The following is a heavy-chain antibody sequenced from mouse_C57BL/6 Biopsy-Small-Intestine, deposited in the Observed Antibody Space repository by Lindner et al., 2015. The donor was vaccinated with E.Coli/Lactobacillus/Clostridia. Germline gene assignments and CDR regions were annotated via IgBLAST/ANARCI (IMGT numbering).Heavy chain of an antibody. D-gene: IGHD2-4*01. CDR2: IRSKSNNHAT. CDR1: GFSFNTYA. V-gene: IGHV10-1*01. J-gene: IGHJ4*01. Sequence: VQLQESGGGLVQPKGSLKLSCAASGFSFNTYAMNWVRQAPGKGLEWVARIRSKSNNHATYYADSVRDRFTISRDDSESMLYLQMNNLKTEDTAMYYCVRYDYDYYAMDYWGQGTSVTVSS. CDR3: VRYDYDYYAMDY.